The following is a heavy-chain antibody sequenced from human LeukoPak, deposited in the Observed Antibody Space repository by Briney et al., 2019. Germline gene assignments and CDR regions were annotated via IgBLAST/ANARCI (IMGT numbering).Heavy chain of an antibody. V-gene: IGHV1-8*01. J-gene: IGHJ4*02. CDR3: ARGPPNWGYDY. D-gene: IGHD7-27*01. CDR2: MSPNSGDT. Sequence: ASVKVSCKASGYTFTSYDFSWVRQATGQRPEWMGWMSPNSGDTGYAQKFQDRVTVTRNTSISTAYMELSSLRSDDTAVYYCARGPPNWGYDYWGPGTLVTVSS. CDR1: GYTFTSYD.